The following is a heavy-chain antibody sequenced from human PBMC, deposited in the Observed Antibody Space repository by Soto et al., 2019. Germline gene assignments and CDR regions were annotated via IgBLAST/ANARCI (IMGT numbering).Heavy chain of an antibody. CDR3: ARGLYNFWNAPYFDY. J-gene: IGHJ4*02. V-gene: IGHV3-72*01. Sequence: EVHLVESGGGLVQPGGSLRLSCAASGFTFSDHYMDWVRQAPGKGLEWVGRIRNKANSHTTQYAASVQGRFTISRDDSKNSLYLQMNSLKTDDTAVYSCARGLYNFWNAPYFDYWAQGTLVTVSS. D-gene: IGHD3-3*01. CDR2: IRNKANSHTT. CDR1: GFTFSDHY.